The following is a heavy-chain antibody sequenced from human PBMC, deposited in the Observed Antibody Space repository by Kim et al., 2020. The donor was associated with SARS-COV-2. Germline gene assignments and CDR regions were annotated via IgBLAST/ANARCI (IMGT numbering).Heavy chain of an antibody. CDR3: AKDQGVGYGQIVGVPLGY. Sequence: GGSLRLSCAASGFTFSSYAMSWVRQAPGKGLEWVSVIYSGGSSTYYAESVKGRFTISRDNSKNTLYLQMNSLRAEDTAVYYCAKDQGVGYGQIVGVPLGYWGQGNLVTV. J-gene: IGHJ4*02. CDR1: GFTFSSYA. D-gene: IGHD3-22*01. CDR2: IYSGGSST. V-gene: IGHV3-23*03.